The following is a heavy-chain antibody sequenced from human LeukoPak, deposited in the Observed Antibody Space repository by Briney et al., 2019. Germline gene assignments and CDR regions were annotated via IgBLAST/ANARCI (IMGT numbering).Heavy chain of an antibody. CDR2: IRYDGSNK. J-gene: IGHJ4*02. CDR3: AKDFRGYSGYGPGFLRE. D-gene: IGHD5-12*01. CDR1: GFTFSSYG. Sequence: QSGGSLRLSCAASGFTFSSYGMHWVRQAPGKGLEWVAFIRYDGSNKYYADSVKGRFTISRDNSKNTLYLQMNSLRAEDTAVYYCAKDFRGYSGYGPGFLREWGQGTLVTVSS. V-gene: IGHV3-30*02.